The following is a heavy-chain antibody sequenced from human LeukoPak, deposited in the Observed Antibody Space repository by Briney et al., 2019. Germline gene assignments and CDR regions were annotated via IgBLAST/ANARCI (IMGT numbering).Heavy chain of an antibody. CDR1: GFTFSSYA. V-gene: IGHV3-23*01. CDR3: AKDPGRYYDSSGYKSDY. D-gene: IGHD3-22*01. CDR2: ISGSGGST. J-gene: IGHJ4*02. Sequence: GGSLRLSCAASGFTFSSYAMSWVRQAPGKGLEWVSAISGSGGSTYYADSVKGRFTISRDNSKNTLYLQMNSLRAEDTAVYYCAKDPGRYYDSSGYKSDYWGQGTLVTVSS.